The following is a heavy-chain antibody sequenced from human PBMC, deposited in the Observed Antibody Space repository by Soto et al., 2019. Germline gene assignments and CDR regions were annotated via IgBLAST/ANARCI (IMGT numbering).Heavy chain of an antibody. Sequence: GGSLRLSCAASGFTFNNYAMGWVRQAPGKGLEWVSAITGSGSVTYYLDSVKGRFTISRDNSKNTLFLQMNSLRAEDTAIYYCAKLGSSAWSPHYYFDYWGQGTLVTVSS. CDR2: ITGSGSVT. V-gene: IGHV3-23*01. D-gene: IGHD3-10*01. J-gene: IGHJ4*02. CDR3: AKLGSSAWSPHYYFDY. CDR1: GFTFNNYA.